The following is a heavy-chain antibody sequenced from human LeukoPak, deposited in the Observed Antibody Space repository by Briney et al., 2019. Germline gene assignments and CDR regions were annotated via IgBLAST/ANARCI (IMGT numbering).Heavy chain of an antibody. D-gene: IGHD6-19*01. CDR3: AKGGEKYSSGWYPHYYYYMDV. V-gene: IGHV3-23*01. J-gene: IGHJ6*03. CDR2: ISGSGGST. Sequence: GGSLRLSRAASGFTFSSYAMSWVRQAPGKGLEWVSAISGSGGSTYYADSVKGRFTISRDNSKNTLYLQMNSLRAEDTAVYYCAKGGEKYSSGWYPHYYYYMDVWGKGTTVTVSS. CDR1: GFTFSSYA.